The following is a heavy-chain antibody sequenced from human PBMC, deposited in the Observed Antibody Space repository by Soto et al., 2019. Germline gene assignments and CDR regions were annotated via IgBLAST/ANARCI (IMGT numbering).Heavy chain of an antibody. CDR2: IIPIFGTA. V-gene: IGHV1-69*13. CDR1: GGTFSSYT. CDR3: AKGYIAGPTGWFDP. D-gene: IGHD6-13*01. J-gene: IGHJ5*02. Sequence: GASVKVSCKASGGTFSSYTISWVRQAPGQGLEWMGGIIPIFGTANYAQKFQGRVTITADESTSTAYMELSSLRSEDTAVYYCAKGYIAGPTGWFDPWGQGTLVTVSS.